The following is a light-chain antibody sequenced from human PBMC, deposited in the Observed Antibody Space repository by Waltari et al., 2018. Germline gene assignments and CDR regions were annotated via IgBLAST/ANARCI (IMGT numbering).Light chain of an antibody. V-gene: IGKV3-15*01. CDR2: GAS. Sequence: EIVMTQSPATLSVSPGERATLSCRASQSGGSDLAWYQKKPGRAPNLLIHGASTRVTGIPGRFSGSGSGTEFTLTISSLQSEDFAVYYCQQYNKWPPYTFGQGTKLEIK. CDR3: QQYNKWPPYT. CDR1: QSGGSD. J-gene: IGKJ2*01.